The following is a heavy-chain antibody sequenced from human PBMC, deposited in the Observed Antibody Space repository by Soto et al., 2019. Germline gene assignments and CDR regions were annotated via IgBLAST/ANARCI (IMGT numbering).Heavy chain of an antibody. CDR2: ISWNSDNI. V-gene: IGHV3-9*01. D-gene: IGHD4-4*01. J-gene: IGHJ3*02. Sequence: EVQLVESGGGLVQPGRSLRLSCAASGFTFDDYAMHWVRQAPGKGLEWVSGISWNSDNIVYADSVKGRFTISRDNAKNSLYLQMNSLRAEDTALYYCAKDLYSNYGDAFDTWGQGTMVTVSS. CDR3: AKDLYSNYGDAFDT. CDR1: GFTFDDYA.